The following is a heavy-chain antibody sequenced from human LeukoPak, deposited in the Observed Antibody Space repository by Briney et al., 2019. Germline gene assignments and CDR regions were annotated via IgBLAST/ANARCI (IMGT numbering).Heavy chain of an antibody. CDR1: GFTFSSYG. D-gene: IGHD2-21*01. CDR2: ISYDGSNK. CDR3: AKEMLLSYYYYGMDV. Sequence: PGRSLRLSCAASGFTFSSYGMHWVRQAPGKGLEWVAVISYDGSNKYYADSVKGRFTISRDNSKNTLYLQMNSPRAEDTAVYYCAKEMLLSYYYYGMDVWGQGTTVTVSS. V-gene: IGHV3-30*18. J-gene: IGHJ6*02.